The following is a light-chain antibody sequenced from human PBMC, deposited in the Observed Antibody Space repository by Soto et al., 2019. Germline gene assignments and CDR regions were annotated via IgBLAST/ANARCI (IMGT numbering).Light chain of an antibody. J-gene: IGLJ2*01. CDR2: TNN. CDR1: SSNIGSNA. CDR3: AAWDDSLNGHVV. Sequence: QSALTQPPSASGTPGQRVTMSCSGSSSNIGSNAVSWFQQLPGTAPKLLIYTNNQRPSGVPDRFSGSKSGTSASLAISGLQSEDEADYYCAAWDDSLNGHVVFGGGTKLTVL. V-gene: IGLV1-44*01.